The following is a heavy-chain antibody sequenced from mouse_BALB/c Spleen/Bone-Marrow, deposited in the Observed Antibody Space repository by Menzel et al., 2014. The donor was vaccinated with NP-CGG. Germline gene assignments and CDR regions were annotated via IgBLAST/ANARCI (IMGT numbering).Heavy chain of an antibody. Sequence: VQLQESGAELVMPGASVKMSCKASGYTFTDYWMHWVKQRPGQGLEWIGATDTSDSYTSYNQKFKGKATLTVDESSSTAYMQLSSLTSGDSAVYYCAREGYGNSYAMDYWGQGTSVTVSS. CDR2: TDTSDSYT. J-gene: IGHJ4*01. V-gene: IGHV1-69*01. D-gene: IGHD2-1*01. CDR3: AREGYGNSYAMDY. CDR1: GYTFTDYW.